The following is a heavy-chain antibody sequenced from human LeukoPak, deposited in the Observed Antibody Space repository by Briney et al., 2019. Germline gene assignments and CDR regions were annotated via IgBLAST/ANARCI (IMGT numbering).Heavy chain of an antibody. CDR1: GGSTSSGDYY. V-gene: IGHV4-30-4*01. J-gene: IGHJ4*02. CDR2: IYYSGST. Sequence: PSETLSLTCTVSGGSTSSGDYYWSWILQPPGKGLEWIGYIYYSGSTYYNPSLKSRVTISVDTSKNQFSLKLSSVTAADTAVYYCARVDVVGEYYFDYWGQGTLVTVSS. CDR3: ARVDVVGEYYFDY. D-gene: IGHD2-15*01.